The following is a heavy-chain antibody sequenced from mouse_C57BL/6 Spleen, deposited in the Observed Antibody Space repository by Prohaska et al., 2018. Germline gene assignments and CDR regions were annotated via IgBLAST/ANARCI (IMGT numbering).Heavy chain of an antibody. D-gene: IGHD3-2*02. CDR1: GFTFSNYW. V-gene: IGHV6-3*01. Sequence: EVKLEESGGGLVQPGGSMKLSCVASGFTFSNYWMNWVRQSPEKGLEWVAQIRLKSDNYATHYAESVKGRFTISRDDSKSSVYLQMNNLRAEDTGIYYCTDSSGLFAYWGQGTLVTVSA. J-gene: IGHJ3*01. CDR3: TDSSGLFAY. CDR2: IRLKSDNYAT.